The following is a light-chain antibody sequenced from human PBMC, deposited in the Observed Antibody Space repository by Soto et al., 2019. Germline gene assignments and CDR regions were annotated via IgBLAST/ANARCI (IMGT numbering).Light chain of an antibody. J-gene: IGKJ2*01. CDR1: QSVSSTY. CDR2: GAS. V-gene: IGKV3-20*01. Sequence: EIVLTQSPGTLSLSPGERATLSCRASQSVSSTYLAWYQQNPGQAPRLLIYGASSSATGIPDRFSGSGSGTDLTLTISRLEPEDVAVYVCQQSGSSSYTFGKATKLEIK. CDR3: QQSGSSSYT.